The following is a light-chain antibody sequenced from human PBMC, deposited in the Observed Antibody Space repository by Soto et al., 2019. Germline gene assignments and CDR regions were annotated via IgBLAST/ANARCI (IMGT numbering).Light chain of an antibody. CDR3: QQSFSTPRT. CDR1: QTINTY. V-gene: IGKV1-39*01. J-gene: IGKJ1*01. CDR2: AAS. Sequence: DIQMTQSPSSLSASVGDRVTISCRASQTINTYVNWYLQKPGKAPKLLIYAASSLHSGVPSRFSGSGSGTYFTLTISSLQPEDFATYYCQQSFSTPRTFGQGTKVAIK.